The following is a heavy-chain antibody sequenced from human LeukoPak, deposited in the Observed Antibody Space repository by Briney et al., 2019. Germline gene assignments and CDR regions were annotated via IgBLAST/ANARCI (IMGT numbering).Heavy chain of an antibody. CDR1: GGSISSYY. CDR3: ARVQVSQWLVQFWFDP. CDR2: IYYSGST. J-gene: IGHJ5*02. V-gene: IGHV4-59*01. D-gene: IGHD6-19*01. Sequence: SETLSLTRTVSGGSISSYYWSWIRQPPGKGLEWIGYIYYSGSTNYNPSLKSRVTISVDTSKNQFSLKLSSVTAADTAVYYCARVQVSQWLVQFWFDPWGQGTLVTVSS.